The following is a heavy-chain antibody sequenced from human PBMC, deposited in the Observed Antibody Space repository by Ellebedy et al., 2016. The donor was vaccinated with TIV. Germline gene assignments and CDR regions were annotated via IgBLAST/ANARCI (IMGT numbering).Heavy chain of an antibody. Sequence: GGSLRLSCAASGFTVSSYSMSWVRQAPGKGLEWLSFIDSSGRTIHYADSVKGRFTTSRDSAKNSLYLQMSSLRDEDTAVYYCARSIDYDYWGQGTLVTVSS. CDR3: ARSIDYDY. V-gene: IGHV3-48*02. CDR1: GFTVSSYS. CDR2: IDSSGRTI. J-gene: IGHJ4*02. D-gene: IGHD2-15*01.